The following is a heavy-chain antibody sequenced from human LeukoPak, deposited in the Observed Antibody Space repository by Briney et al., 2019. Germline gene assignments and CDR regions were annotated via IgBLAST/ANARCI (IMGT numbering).Heavy chain of an antibody. Sequence: SETLPLTCTVSGGSISSSSYYWGWIRQPPGKGLEWIGSIYYSGSTYYNPSLKSRVTISVDTSKNQFSLKLSSVTAADTAVYYCARSPEWGSSYFDYWGQGTLVTVSS. CDR2: IYYSGST. V-gene: IGHV4-39*07. CDR3: ARSPEWGSSYFDY. J-gene: IGHJ4*02. D-gene: IGHD6-6*01. CDR1: GGSISSSSYY.